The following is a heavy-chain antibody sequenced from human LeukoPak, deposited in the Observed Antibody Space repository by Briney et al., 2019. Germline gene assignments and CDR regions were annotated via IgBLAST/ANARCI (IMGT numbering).Heavy chain of an antibody. CDR2: FNPNSGGT. V-gene: IGHV1-2*02. J-gene: IGHJ4*02. Sequence: GASVKVSCRDSGYTFTGYYIHWLRQAPGQGLEWMGWFNPNSGGTNYAPKFQGLVTMSSDTSIATAYMELNRLISDDTAVYYCARTKPPCTSCLLLDYWGQGTLVTVSS. CDR3: ARTKPPCTSCLLLDY. D-gene: IGHD2-2*01. CDR1: GYTFTGYY.